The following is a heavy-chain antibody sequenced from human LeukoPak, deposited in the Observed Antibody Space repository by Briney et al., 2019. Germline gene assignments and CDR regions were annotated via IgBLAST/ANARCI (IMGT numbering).Heavy chain of an antibody. V-gene: IGHV1-69*05. D-gene: IGHD2-15*01. Sequence: SVKVSCKASGGTFSSYAISWVRQAPGQGLEWMGGIIPIFGTANYAQKFQGRVTITTDESTSTDYMELSSLRSEDTAVYYCARDRGDIVTHYYFDYWGQGTLVTVSS. CDR1: GGTFSSYA. CDR2: IIPIFGTA. J-gene: IGHJ4*02. CDR3: ARDRGDIVTHYYFDY.